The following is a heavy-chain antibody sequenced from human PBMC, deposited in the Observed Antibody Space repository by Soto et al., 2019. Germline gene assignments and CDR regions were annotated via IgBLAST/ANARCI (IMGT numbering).Heavy chain of an antibody. V-gene: IGHV3-11*01. D-gene: IGHD6-6*01. J-gene: IGHJ4*02. CDR2: IDSRGRTL. CDR3: ARQAARNYIDS. CDR1: GFTFSDYS. Sequence: GGSLRLSCAASGFTFSDYSMSWIRQAPGKGLEWLAFIDSRGRTLSYADSVRGRLTISRDNAENSVYLQMDSLRADDTAVYYCARQAARNYIDSWGQGNSVTVSS.